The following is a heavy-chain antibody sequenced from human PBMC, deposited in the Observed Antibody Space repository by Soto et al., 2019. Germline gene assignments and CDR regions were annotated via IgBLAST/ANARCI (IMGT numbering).Heavy chain of an antibody. CDR3: ARSGRDDYGKNNWFDP. J-gene: IGHJ5*02. V-gene: IGHV4-34*02. CDR1: GGAFSGFD. D-gene: IGHD4-17*01. Sequence: QVHLQQWGAGLLKPSETLSLTCAVSGGAFSGFDWSWIRQSPGKGLEWIGEVHRRGSLNYNPSLQSRVTISQDMSKRTLSLRLTSVTAADTGVYFCARSGRDDYGKNNWFDPWGPGTLVTVSS. CDR2: VHRRGSL.